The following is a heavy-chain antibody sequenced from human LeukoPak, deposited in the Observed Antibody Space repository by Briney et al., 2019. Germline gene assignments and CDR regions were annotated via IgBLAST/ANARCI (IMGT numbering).Heavy chain of an antibody. CDR1: GFTFSSYG. CDR3: ARGGGLDV. CDR2: ISYDGSNK. D-gene: IGHD3-16*01. Sequence: PGRSPRLSCAASGFTFSSYGMHWVRQAPGKGLEWVAVISYDGSNKDYADSVKGRFTISRDNAKNSLYLQMSNLRAEDTAVYFCARGGGLDVWGQGATVTVSS. V-gene: IGHV3-30*03. J-gene: IGHJ6*02.